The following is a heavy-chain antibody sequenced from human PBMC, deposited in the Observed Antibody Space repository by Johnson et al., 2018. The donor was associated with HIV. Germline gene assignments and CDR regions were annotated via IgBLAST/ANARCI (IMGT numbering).Heavy chain of an antibody. CDR1: GSTFRSYA. V-gene: IGHV3-30*04. D-gene: IGHD3-22*01. CDR2: ISYDGSNK. CDR3: ARDSPYYYDTTDSDAFHI. J-gene: IGHJ3*02. Sequence: QVQLVESGGGVVQPGRSLRLSCADSGSTFRSYAMHWVRQAPGKGLEWVAVISYDGSNKFYTDSVKGRFTFSRDNSKNTVYLQMNSLRVDDTALYYCARDSPYYYDTTDSDAFHIWGQGTMDTVSS.